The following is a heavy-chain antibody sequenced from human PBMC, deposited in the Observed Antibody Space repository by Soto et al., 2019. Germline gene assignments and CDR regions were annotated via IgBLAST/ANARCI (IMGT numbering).Heavy chain of an antibody. D-gene: IGHD6-25*01. CDR1: GGTFSSYT. CDR3: ARDQAAGDY. J-gene: IGHJ4*02. CDR2: IIPILGIA. V-gene: IGHV1-69*08. Sequence: QVQLVQSGAEVKKPGSSVKVSCKASGGTFSSYTISWVRQAPGQGLEWMGRIIPILGIANYAQKFRGRVKITANKATSTAYMVLSSLRSEDTDAYYCARDQAAGDYWGQGTLVTVSS.